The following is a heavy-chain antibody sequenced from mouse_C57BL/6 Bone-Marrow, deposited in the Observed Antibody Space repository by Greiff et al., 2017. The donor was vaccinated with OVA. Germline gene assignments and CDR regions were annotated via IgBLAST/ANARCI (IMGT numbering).Heavy chain of an antibody. CDR3: ARYPDYYGSRYDYFDY. Sequence: DVKLEESGPGLAKPSQTLSLTCSVTGYSITSDYWNWIRKFPGNKLEYMGYISYSGSTYYNPPLKSRISITRDTSKSQYYLQLNSVTTEDTATYYCARYPDYYGSRYDYFDYWGEGAPLTVSS. CDR1: GYSITSDY. V-gene: IGHV3-8*01. CDR2: ISYSGST. J-gene: IGHJ2*01. D-gene: IGHD1-1*01.